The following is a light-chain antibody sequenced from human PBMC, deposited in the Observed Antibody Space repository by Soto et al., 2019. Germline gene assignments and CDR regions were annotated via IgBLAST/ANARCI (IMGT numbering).Light chain of an antibody. CDR1: QSIRYW. CDR2: AAS. CDR3: QQYHGFQYT. V-gene: IGKV1-5*01. J-gene: IGKJ2*01. Sequence: DIQMPQSPSTLSASVGDRVTITCRASQSIRYWLAWHQQKPGKAPQVLIYAASTLQKGVPSRISGSGFGTEFSLNISSLQPDDFATYYCQQYHGFQYTFGQGTKVEIK.